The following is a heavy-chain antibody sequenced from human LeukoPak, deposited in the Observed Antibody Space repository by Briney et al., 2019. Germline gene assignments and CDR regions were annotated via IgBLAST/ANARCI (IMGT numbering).Heavy chain of an antibody. D-gene: IGHD4-17*01. J-gene: IGHJ4*02. CDR2: FDPEDGET. CDR3: ATEEYRPLYGDYTSDYSSLWD. CDR1: GYTLTELS. V-gene: IGHV1-24*01. Sequence: ASVKVSCKVSGYTLTELSMHWVRQAPGKGLEWMGGFDPEDGETIYAQKFQGRVTMTEDTSTDTAYMELSSLRSEDTAVYYCATEEYRPLYGDYTSDYSSLWDWGQGTLVTVSS.